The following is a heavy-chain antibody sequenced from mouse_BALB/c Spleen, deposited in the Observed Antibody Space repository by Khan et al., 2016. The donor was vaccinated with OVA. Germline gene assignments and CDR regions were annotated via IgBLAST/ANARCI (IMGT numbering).Heavy chain of an antibody. Sequence: QVQLKESGAELAKPGASVKMSCKASGYTFTSYWMHWVKQRPGQGLEWIGYINPSTDYTEYNQKFKDKATLTADKSSSTAYMQLPSLTSEDSAVYYCTTHGSSSAWFTYWGQGTLVTVSA. CDR1: GYTFTSYW. J-gene: IGHJ3*01. V-gene: IGHV1-7*01. D-gene: IGHD1-1*01. CDR3: TTHGSSSAWFTY. CDR2: INPSTDYT.